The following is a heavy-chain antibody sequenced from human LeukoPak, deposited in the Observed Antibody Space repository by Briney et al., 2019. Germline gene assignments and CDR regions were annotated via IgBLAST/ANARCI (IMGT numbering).Heavy chain of an antibody. V-gene: IGHV3-23*01. CDR1: GFTLSSYA. Sequence: GGSLRLSCAASGFTLSSYAMSWVRQGPGKGLEWVSAISVSGNTYHADSVKGRFTISRDSYKNTLFLHLNSLRGEDTAVYYCTRNSGWYGLSWGQGTLVTVSS. D-gene: IGHD6-19*01. CDR2: ISVSGNT. CDR3: TRNSGWYGLS. J-gene: IGHJ1*01.